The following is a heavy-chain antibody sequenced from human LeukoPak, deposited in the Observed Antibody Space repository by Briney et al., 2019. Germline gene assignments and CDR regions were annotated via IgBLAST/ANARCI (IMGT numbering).Heavy chain of an antibody. V-gene: IGHV3-23*01. CDR1: GLAFSGYD. D-gene: IGHD3-22*01. Sequence: GGSLRLSCAASGLAFSGYDVSWVRQAPGKGLEWIAAISDSGGSTYYADSMKGRFTISRDNSKNTLYLQMNSLRVEDTAVYYCARDWGAYYYDISCYYPFGSWGEGTLVTVSS. CDR2: ISDSGGST. CDR3: ARDWGAYYYDISCYYPFGS. J-gene: IGHJ4*02.